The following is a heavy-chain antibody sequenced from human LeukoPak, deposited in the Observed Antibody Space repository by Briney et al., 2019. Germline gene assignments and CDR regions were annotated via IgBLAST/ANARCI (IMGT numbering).Heavy chain of an antibody. CDR2: VSSDGSIK. CDR1: GFTFSSYG. D-gene: IGHD3-22*01. J-gene: IGHJ5*02. CDR3: ARTYYYDSSGYREDWFDP. Sequence: GGSLRLSCAASGFTFSSYGIHWVRQAPGKGLEWVAVVSSDGSIKYYADSGKGRFTISRDTSKNTVYLQMNSLRAEDTAVYYCARTYYYDSSGYREDWFDPWGQGTLVTVSS. V-gene: IGHV3-30*03.